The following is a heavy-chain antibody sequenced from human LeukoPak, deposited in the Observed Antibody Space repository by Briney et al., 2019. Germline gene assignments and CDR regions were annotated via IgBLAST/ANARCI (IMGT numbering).Heavy chain of an antibody. CDR3: ARGGVGASRDYDY. CDR2: INHSGST. CDR1: GGSFSGYY. D-gene: IGHD1-26*01. V-gene: IGHV4-34*01. Sequence: SETLSLTCAVYGGSFSGYYWSWIRQPPGKGLEWIGEINHSGSTNYNPSLKSRVTISVDTSKNQFSLKLSSVTAADTAVYYCARGGVGASRDYDYWGQGTLVTLSS. J-gene: IGHJ4*02.